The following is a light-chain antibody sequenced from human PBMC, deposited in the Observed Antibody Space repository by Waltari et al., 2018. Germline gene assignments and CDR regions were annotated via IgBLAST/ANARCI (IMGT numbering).Light chain of an antibody. V-gene: IGLV3-1*01. Sequence: SYDLTQPPSVSVSPGQTASIPCSGDKFGQKSVCWYQQKPGQSPVLIIYQCSRRPSGIPERFSGSNSGNTATLTISGLQAEDEADYYCSSFTNSNTWLFGGGTKLTVL. CDR3: SSFTNSNTWL. CDR1: KFGQKS. CDR2: QCS. J-gene: IGLJ3*02.